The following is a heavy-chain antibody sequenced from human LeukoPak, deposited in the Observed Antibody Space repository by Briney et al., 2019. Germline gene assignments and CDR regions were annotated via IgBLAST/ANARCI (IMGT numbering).Heavy chain of an antibody. Sequence: GGSLRLSCAASGFTFSSYAMSWVRQAPGKGLEWVSAISGSGGSTYYADSVKGRFTISRDNSKNTLYLQMNSLRAEDTAVYYCAKVPSSGWLLLRGRPFDYWAREPWSPSPQ. CDR1: GFTFSSYA. D-gene: IGHD3-22*01. J-gene: IGHJ4*02. V-gene: IGHV3-23*01. CDR3: AKVPSSGWLLLRGRPFDY. CDR2: ISGSGGST.